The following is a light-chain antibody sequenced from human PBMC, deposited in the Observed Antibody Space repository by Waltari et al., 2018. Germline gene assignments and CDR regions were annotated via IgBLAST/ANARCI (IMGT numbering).Light chain of an antibody. J-gene: IGLJ2*01. CDR3: CSYAGSYTVV. V-gene: IGLV2-11*01. CDR2: DVS. CDR1: SSAVGCYNY. Sequence: QSALPQPRSVSGSPGQSVTISCTGTSSAVGCYNYVVWYQQHPGKAPKLMIYDVSKRPSGVPDRFSGSKSGNTASLTISGLQAEDEADYYCCSYAGSYTVVFGGGTKLTVL.